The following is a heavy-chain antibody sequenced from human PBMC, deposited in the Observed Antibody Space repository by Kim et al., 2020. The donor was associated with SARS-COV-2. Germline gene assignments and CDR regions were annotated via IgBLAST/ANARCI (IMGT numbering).Heavy chain of an antibody. D-gene: IGHD2-21*01. CDR1: GFTFSSYA. Sequence: GGSLRLSCAASGFTFSSYAMHWVRQAPGKGLEWVAVISNDGSNKYYADSVKGRFTISRDNSKNTLYLQMNSLRAEDTAVYYCARAYGGGYKFLDYWGQGTLVTGSS. CDR2: ISNDGSNK. CDR3: ARAYGGGYKFLDY. V-gene: IGHV3-30-3*01. J-gene: IGHJ4*02.